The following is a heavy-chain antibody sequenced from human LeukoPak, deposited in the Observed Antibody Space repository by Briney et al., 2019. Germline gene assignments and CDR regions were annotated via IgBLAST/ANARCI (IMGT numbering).Heavy chain of an antibody. J-gene: IGHJ4*02. V-gene: IGHV3-23*01. Sequence: GGSLGLSCAASGFTFSSYAMSWVRQAPGKGLEWVSAISGSGGSTYYADSVKGRFTISRDNSKNTPYLQMNSLRAEDTAVYYCAKDDYGRFDYWGQGTLVTVSS. D-gene: IGHD4-17*01. CDR3: AKDDYGRFDY. CDR2: ISGSGGST. CDR1: GFTFSSYA.